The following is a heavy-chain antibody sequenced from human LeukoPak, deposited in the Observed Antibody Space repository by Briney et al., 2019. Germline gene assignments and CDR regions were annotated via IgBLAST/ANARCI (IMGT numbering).Heavy chain of an antibody. J-gene: IGHJ5*02. V-gene: IGHV3-30-3*01. CDR1: GFTFSNYA. D-gene: IGHD2-2*01. CDR2: ISYDGSNK. CDR3: ARSLYCSSTSCPNWFDP. Sequence: SGGSLRLSCAVSGFTFSNYAMSWVRQAPGKGLEWVAVISYDGSNKYYADSVKGRFTISRDNSKNTLYLQMNSLRAEDTAVYYCARSLYCSSTSCPNWFDPWGQGTLVTVSS.